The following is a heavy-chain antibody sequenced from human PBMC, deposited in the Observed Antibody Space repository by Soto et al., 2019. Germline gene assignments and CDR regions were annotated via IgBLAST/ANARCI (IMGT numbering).Heavy chain of an antibody. Sequence: QSQTLSLTCAISGDSVSSNSAAWNWIRQYPSRGLEWLGRAYYRSKWYNDYAVSVKSRITINPDTSKNQFSLQLNSVTPEDTAVYYCARDMQWLDAFDIWGQGTMVTVSS. CDR3: ARDMQWLDAFDI. D-gene: IGHD6-19*01. CDR1: GDSVSSNSAA. V-gene: IGHV6-1*01. CDR2: AYYRSKWYN. J-gene: IGHJ3*02.